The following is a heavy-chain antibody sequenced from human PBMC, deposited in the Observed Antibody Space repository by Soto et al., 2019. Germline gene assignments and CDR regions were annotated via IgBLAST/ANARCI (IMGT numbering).Heavy chain of an antibody. D-gene: IGHD6-19*01. CDR1: GYTFTGYY. CDR2: INPSGGST. J-gene: IGHJ4*02. V-gene: IGHV1-46*01. CDR3: ARADSSGWQNIDY. Sequence: ASVKVSCKASGYTFTGYYMHCVRQAPGQGLEWMGMINPSGGSTGYAQKFQGRVTMTRDTSTSTVYMELSSLRSDDTAVYYCARADSSGWQNIDYWGQGTLVTVSS.